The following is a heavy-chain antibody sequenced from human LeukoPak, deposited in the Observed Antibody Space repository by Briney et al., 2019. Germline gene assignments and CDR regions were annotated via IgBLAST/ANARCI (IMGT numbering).Heavy chain of an antibody. CDR2: TRHDGSND. CDR3: SRSYYYDSSGTPDY. CDR1: GFTLNTYV. V-gene: IGHV3-30*02. J-gene: IGHJ4*02. D-gene: IGHD3-22*01. Sequence: GGSLRLSSAAPGFTLNTYVMHWVRQAPGKRLEWVAFTRHDGSNDYYTDSVKSRFTISKDNSKNTLYLQINSLRAEDTAVYYCSRSYYYDSSGTPDYWGQGTQVTVSS.